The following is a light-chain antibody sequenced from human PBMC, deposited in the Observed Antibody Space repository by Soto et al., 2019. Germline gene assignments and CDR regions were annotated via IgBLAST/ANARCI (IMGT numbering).Light chain of an antibody. CDR1: QSISSW. J-gene: IGKJ4*01. CDR2: DAS. Sequence: DIQMTQSPSTLAASVGDRVTLXXRASQSISSWLAWYQQKPGKAPKXLIYDASSLERGVPSRFSGSGSGTDFTLTISSLQPEDVAIYYCQKYNSGPRTFGGGTKVDIK. CDR3: QKYNSGPRT. V-gene: IGKV1-5*01.